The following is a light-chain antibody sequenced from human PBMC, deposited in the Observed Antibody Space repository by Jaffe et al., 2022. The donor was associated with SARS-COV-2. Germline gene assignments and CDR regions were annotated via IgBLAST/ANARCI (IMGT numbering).Light chain of an antibody. CDR2: DAS. CDR3: QQRSNRPPKYT. Sequence: EIVLTQSPATLPLSPGERATLSCRASQSISTNLAWYQQNLGQAPRLLIYDASNRATGIPARFSGSGSGTDFTLTISSLEPEDFAVYYCQQRSNRPPKYTFGQGTRLEIK. J-gene: IGKJ2*01. V-gene: IGKV3-11*01. CDR1: QSISTN.